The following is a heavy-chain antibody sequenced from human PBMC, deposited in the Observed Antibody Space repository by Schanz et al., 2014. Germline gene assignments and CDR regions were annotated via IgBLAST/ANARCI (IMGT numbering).Heavy chain of an antibody. J-gene: IGHJ2*01. CDR3: ANDLGVDCGDGCFNWYFDL. V-gene: IGHV3-23*05. D-gene: IGHD2-21*02. CDR1: TFTFDHYA. CDR2: VSSRSDEI. Sequence: EVQLLESGGGLVQPGGSLRLSCSASTFTFDHYAMTWVRQAPGKGLEWVAAVSSRSDEIKYADSVRGRFTISRDNSRSTIYLQMNSLRAEDTAVYFCANDLGVDCGDGCFNWYFDLWGRGTLVTVSS.